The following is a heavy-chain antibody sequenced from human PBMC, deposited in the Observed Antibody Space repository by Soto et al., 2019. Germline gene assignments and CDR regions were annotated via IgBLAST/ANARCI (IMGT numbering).Heavy chain of an antibody. CDR2: INSDGSST. CDR3: ARDGQDWSFAS. V-gene: IGHV3-74*01. D-gene: IGHD3-9*01. CDR1: GFTFTNYW. Sequence: GGSLRLSCAASGFTFTNYWMHWVRQAPGKGLVWVSRINSDGSSTTYADSVKGRFTISRDNAKNTLYLQMNSLRAEDTAVFYCARDGQDWSFASWGRETLVTVSS. J-gene: IGHJ4*02.